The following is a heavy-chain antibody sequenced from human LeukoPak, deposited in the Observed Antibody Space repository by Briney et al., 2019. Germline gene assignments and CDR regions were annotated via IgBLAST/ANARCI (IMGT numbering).Heavy chain of an antibody. CDR1: GGSFSPYY. V-gene: IGHV4-4*07. D-gene: IGHD3-3*01. Sequence: SETLSLTCTVYGGSFSPYYWSWIRQPAGKGLEWIGRIYTSGSTNYNPSLKSRVTMSVDTSKNQFSLKLSSVTAADTAVYYCARDGYYDFWSGYNWFDPWGQGTLVTVSS. CDR3: ARDGYYDFWSGYNWFDP. CDR2: IYTSGST. J-gene: IGHJ5*02.